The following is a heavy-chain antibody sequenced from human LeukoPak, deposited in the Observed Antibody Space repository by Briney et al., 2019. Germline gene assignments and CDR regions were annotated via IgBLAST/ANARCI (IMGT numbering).Heavy chain of an antibody. D-gene: IGHD5-12*01. V-gene: IGHV3-21*01. CDR3: ARGGVATIISQYNWFDP. J-gene: IGHJ5*02. CDR1: GFTFSTYS. CDR2: ISSSTTYI. Sequence: GGSPRLSCAGSGFTFSTYSMNWVRQAPGKGLEWVSSISSSTTYIYYADSVKGRFTISRDNAKNSLYLQMNSLRAEDTAVYYCARGGVATIISQYNWFDPWGQGTLVTVSS.